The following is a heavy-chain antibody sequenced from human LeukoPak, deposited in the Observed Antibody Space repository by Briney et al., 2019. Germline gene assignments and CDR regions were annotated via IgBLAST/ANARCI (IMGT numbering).Heavy chain of an antibody. CDR2: ISYDGSNK. Sequence: GGSLRLSCAASGFTFSSYGMHWVRQAPGKGLGWVAVISYDGSNKYYADSVKGRFTISRDNSKNTLYLQMNSLRAEDTAVYYCAKFEWPDDAFDIWGQGTMVTVSS. J-gene: IGHJ3*02. CDR3: AKFEWPDDAFDI. V-gene: IGHV3-30*18. CDR1: GFTFSSYG. D-gene: IGHD3-9*01.